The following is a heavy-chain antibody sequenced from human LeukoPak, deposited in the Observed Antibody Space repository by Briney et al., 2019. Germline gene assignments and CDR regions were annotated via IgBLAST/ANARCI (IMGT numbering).Heavy chain of an antibody. CDR2: IIPILGIA. V-gene: IGHV1-69*04. J-gene: IGHJ4*02. CDR1: GGTFSSYA. CDR3: ARDAEGAVAGDY. D-gene: IGHD6-19*01. Sequence: ASVKVSCKASGGTFSSYAISWVLQAPGQGLEWMGRIIPILGIANYAQKFQGRVTITADKSTSTAYMELSSLRSEDTAVYYCARDAEGAVAGDYWGQGTLVTVSS.